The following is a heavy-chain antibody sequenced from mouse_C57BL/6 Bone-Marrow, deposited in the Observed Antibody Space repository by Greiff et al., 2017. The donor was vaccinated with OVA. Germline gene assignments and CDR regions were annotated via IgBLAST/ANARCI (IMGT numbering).Heavy chain of an antibody. D-gene: IGHD2-5*01. J-gene: IGHJ4*01. CDR1: GYSFTDYN. Sequence: VQLQQSGPELVKPGASVKISCKASGYSFTDYNMNWVKQSNGKSLEWIGVINPNYGTTSYNQKFKGKATFTVDQSSSTAYMQHNSLTSEDSAVYYWARGTYYSNYVSCAMDYWGQGTSVTVSS. CDR2: INPNYGTT. V-gene: IGHV1-39*01. CDR3: ARGTYYSNYVSCAMDY.